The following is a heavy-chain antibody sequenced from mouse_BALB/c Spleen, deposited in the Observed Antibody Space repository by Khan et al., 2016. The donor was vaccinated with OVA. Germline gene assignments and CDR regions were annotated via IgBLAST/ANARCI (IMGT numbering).Heavy chain of an antibody. V-gene: IGHV5-6-4*01. CDR1: GFTFSSYT. CDR2: ITSGGSYT. Sequence: EVELVESGGGLVKPGGSLTLSCAASGFTFSSYTMSWVRQTPEKRLEWVATITSGGSYTYYPDSVKGRFTISRDNAKNTLYLQMSSLKSEDTAMYYCTASYWGQGTLVTGSA. CDR3: TASY. J-gene: IGHJ3*01.